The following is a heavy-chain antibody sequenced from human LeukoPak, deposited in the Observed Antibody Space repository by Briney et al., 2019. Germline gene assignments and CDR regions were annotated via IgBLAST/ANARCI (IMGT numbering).Heavy chain of an antibody. D-gene: IGHD3-10*01. J-gene: IGHJ3*02. V-gene: IGHV1-18*01. CDR3: AWIYFGSGSFAFDI. CDR1: RYSFISSV. CDR2: TSTYTSNT. Sequence: ASVKVSCKASRYSFISSVFTAVRQAPGQGLEWMGWTSTYTSNTNYAQKIQERVTMTTVTSTTTAYMEPRSLLCDDTAVYYCAWIYFGSGSFAFDIWGQGTLVTVSS.